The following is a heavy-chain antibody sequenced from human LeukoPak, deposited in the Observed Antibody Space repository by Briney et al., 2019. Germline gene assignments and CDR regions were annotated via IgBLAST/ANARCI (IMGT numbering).Heavy chain of an antibody. V-gene: IGHV3-23*01. J-gene: IGHJ3*02. D-gene: IGHD3-22*01. CDR2: ITAITSGAT. CDR3: AKVEQNSSYYTGGSFDI. Sequence: GGSLRLSCAASGFLFSKYAMTWVRQAPGKGLEWVSTITAITSGATYYADSVKGRFTISRDDSKNSLYLQMDSLRPEDTAVYYCAKVEQNSSYYTGGSFDIWGPGTTVTVSS. CDR1: GFLFSKYA.